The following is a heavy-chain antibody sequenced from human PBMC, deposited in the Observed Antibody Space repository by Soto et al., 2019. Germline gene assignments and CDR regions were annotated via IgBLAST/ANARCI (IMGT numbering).Heavy chain of an antibody. CDR3: ARSPPAFGNDY. D-gene: IGHD3-3*01. CDR2: MNPNSGNT. J-gene: IGHJ4*02. CDR1: GYTFTNYE. Sequence: AAVKVSRQASGYTFTNYEINWVRQATGQGLEWMGWMNPNSGNTGYAQKFQGRVTMTRNTSISTAYMELSSLRSEDTAVYYCARSPPAFGNDYWGQGTLVTVSS. V-gene: IGHV1-8*01.